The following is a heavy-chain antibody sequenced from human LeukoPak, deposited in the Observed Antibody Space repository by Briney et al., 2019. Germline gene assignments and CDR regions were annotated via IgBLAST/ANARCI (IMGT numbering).Heavy chain of an antibody. D-gene: IGHD3-10*01. CDR3: VKARALYGWGSYNYFDH. CDR1: GFTFSNYG. J-gene: IGHJ4*02. V-gene: IGHV3-30*18. CDR2: ISYEGINK. Sequence: PGRSLRLSCAASGFTFSNYGMHWVRQAPGKGLEWVAVISYEGINKYYADSVKGRFTISRDNSKNTLYLQMNSLSADEAAVYYCVKARALYGWGSYNYFDHWGQGTLVTVSS.